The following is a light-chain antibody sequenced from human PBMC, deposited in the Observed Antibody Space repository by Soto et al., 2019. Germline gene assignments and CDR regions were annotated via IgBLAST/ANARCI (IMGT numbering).Light chain of an antibody. CDR3: HQTYGTTRT. CDR2: AAS. J-gene: IGKJ1*01. CDR1: QSIGKY. Sequence: DIQMTQSPSSLSASVGDRVTITCRASQSIGKYLNWYQQKPGEAPNLLIYAASILQSGVPSRFSGSSSGTDFTLIIASLQPEHFATYYCHQTYGTTRTFGQGTKVEIK. V-gene: IGKV1-39*01.